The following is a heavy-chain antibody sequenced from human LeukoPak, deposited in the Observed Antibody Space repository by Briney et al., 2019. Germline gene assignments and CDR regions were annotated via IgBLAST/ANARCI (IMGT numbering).Heavy chain of an antibody. V-gene: IGHV1-2*02. CDR2: INPNSGGT. D-gene: IGHD3-3*01. Sequence: ASVKVSCKASGYTFTGYYMHWVRQAPGQGLEWMGWINPNSGGTNYAQKFQGRVTMTRDTSISTAYMELTRLRSDDTAVYYCAGLDYDFWSGYHSEDWFDPWGQGTPVIVSS. CDR1: GYTFTGYY. CDR3: AGLDYDFWSGYHSEDWFDP. J-gene: IGHJ5*02.